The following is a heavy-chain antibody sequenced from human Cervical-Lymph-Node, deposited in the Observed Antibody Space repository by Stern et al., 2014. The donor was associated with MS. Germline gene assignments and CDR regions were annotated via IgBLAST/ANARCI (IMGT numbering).Heavy chain of an antibody. J-gene: IGHJ5*01. V-gene: IGHV3-7*01. CDR2: IKRDGSET. Sequence: EVHLVESGGGLVQPGGSQRLSCVASGSTFSTSWMSWVRQAPGKGLEWVANIKRDGSETYYLDSVKGRFTISRDNAKSSLYLEMNSLRAEDTAVYYCTRFLQSGWPDLFDSWGRGTLVTVSS. CDR1: GSTFSTSW. CDR3: TRFLQSGWPDLFDS. D-gene: IGHD6-19*01.